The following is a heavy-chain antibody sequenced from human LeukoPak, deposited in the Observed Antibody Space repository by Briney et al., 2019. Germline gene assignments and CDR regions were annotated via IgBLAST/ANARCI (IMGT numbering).Heavy chain of an antibody. CDR3: ARELGVGVIGDAFDI. Sequence: HPGRSLSLSCAASGFPFDDYAMQWVRQAPGKGMEWVTGNSWNSGSIGYADSVKGRFTISKDNAKNTLYLQMNGLRAEDTAVYYCARELGVGVIGDAFDIWGQGTVVTVSS. V-gene: IGHV3-9*01. CDR2: NSWNSGSI. CDR1: GFPFDDYA. J-gene: IGHJ3*02. D-gene: IGHD3-22*01.